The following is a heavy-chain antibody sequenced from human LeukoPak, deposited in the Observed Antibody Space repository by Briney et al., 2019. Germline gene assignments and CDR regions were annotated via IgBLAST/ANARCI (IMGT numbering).Heavy chain of an antibody. CDR2: IWKNGYNK. Sequence: GGSLRLSCAESGLTFSGQGMHWVRQAPGKGLEWVAVIWKNGYNKYYADSVKGRFTISRDNAKNSLYLQMNSLRAEDTAVYYCARGPTGASPGTFDYWGQGTLVTVSS. CDR3: ARGPTGASPGTFDY. CDR1: GLTFSGQG. D-gene: IGHD1-14*01. V-gene: IGHV3-33*01. J-gene: IGHJ4*02.